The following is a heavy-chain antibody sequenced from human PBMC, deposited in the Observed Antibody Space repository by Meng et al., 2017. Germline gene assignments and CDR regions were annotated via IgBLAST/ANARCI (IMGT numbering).Heavy chain of an antibody. CDR2: IYYSGST. J-gene: IGHJ3*02. V-gene: IGHV4-59*02. CDR3: ARGSKGAYYYGSGKDDAFDI. Sequence: ESLKISCAASGFTVSSNYMSWVRQAPGKGLEWIGYIYYSGSTNYNPSLKSRVTISVDTSKNQFSLKLSSVTAADTAVYYCARGSKGAYYYGSGKDDAFDIWGQGTMVTVSS. CDR1: GFTVSSNY. D-gene: IGHD3-10*01.